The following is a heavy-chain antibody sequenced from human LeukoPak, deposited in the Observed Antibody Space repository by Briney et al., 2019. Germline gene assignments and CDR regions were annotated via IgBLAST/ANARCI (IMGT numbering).Heavy chain of an antibody. CDR2: IYYSGST. Sequence: SETLSLTCTVSGGSISSSSYYGGWIRQPPGKGLEWIGSIYYSGSTYYNPSLKSRVTISVDTSKNQFSLKLSSVTAADTAVYYCARDIGGELLNHAFDIWGQGTMVTVSS. D-gene: IGHD1-26*01. V-gene: IGHV4-39*02. J-gene: IGHJ3*02. CDR3: ARDIGGELLNHAFDI. CDR1: GGSISSSSYY.